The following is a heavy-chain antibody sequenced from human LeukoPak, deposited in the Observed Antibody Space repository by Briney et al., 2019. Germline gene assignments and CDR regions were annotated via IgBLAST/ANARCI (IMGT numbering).Heavy chain of an antibody. J-gene: IGHJ4*02. CDR2: IYYSGST. Sequence: TSETLSLTCTVSGGSISSYYWSWIRQPPGKGLEWIGYIYYSGSTNYNPSLKSRVTISVDTSKNQFSLKLSSVTAADTAVYYCARVPWGDYFDYWGQGTLVTVSS. D-gene: IGHD1-1*01. CDR3: ARVPWGDYFDY. V-gene: IGHV4-59*08. CDR1: GGSISSYY.